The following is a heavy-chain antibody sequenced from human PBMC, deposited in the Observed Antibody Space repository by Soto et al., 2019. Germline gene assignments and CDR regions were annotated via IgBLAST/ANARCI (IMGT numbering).Heavy chain of an antibody. CDR1: GFTFSGSA. CDR3: TRLALQVPY. CDR2: IRSKANSYAT. V-gene: IGHV3-73*02. Sequence: EVQLVESGGGLVQPGGSLTLSCAASGFTFSGSAMHWVRQASGKGLEWVGRIRSKANSYATAYAASVKGRFTISSDDSKNTAYLQMNSLKPEDTAVYYCTRLALQVPYCGKGTLVTVSS. D-gene: IGHD1-1*01. J-gene: IGHJ4*02.